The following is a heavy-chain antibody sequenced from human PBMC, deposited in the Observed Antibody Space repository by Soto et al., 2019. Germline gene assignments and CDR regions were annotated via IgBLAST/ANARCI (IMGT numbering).Heavy chain of an antibody. CDR1: GGSISSGGYY. J-gene: IGHJ4*02. CDR2: IYYSGST. D-gene: IGHD1-26*01. CDR3: ARVDLPSLGQYYFDY. Sequence: QVQLQESGPGLVKPSQTLSLTCTVSGGSISSGGYYWSWIRQHPGKGLEWIGYIYYSGSTYYNPSRKSRVTISVDTSKNQFSLKLSSVTAADTAVYYCARVDLPSLGQYYFDYWGQGTLVTVSS. V-gene: IGHV4-31*03.